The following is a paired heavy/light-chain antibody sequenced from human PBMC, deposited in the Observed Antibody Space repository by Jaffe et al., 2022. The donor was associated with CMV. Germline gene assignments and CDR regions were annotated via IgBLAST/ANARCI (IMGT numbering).Light chain of an antibody. CDR1: QDISGW. CDR2: SAS. Sequence: DIHMTQSPSSVSASVGDRVIITCRASQDISGWLAWYQQKPGTAPKLLISSASTLQSGVPSRFSGSTSGTNFTLTINSLRPEDSATYYCQQGFNFPLTFGGGTKVEIK. J-gene: IGKJ4*01. V-gene: IGKV1-12*01. CDR3: QQGFNFPLT.
Heavy chain of an antibody. Sequence: EAQLSESGGDWIQPGGSLRLSCAASGVSFSNYAMSWVRQAPGKGLEWVSVITNNGDRTYYADSVRGRFTISRDNSKNMLYLQMSSLRAEDTAKYYCVKAGGGYATLYFYYGMDVWGQGTTVTVS. CDR2: ITNNGDRT. J-gene: IGHJ6*02. V-gene: IGHV3-23*01. CDR3: VKAGGGYATLYFYYGMDV. D-gene: IGHD5-12*01. CDR1: GVSFSNYA.